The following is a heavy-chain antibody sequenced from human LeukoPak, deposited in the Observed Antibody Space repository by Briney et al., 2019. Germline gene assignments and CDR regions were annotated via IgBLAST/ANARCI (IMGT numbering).Heavy chain of an antibody. D-gene: IGHD3-10*01. CDR3: ARDYYGSGSYSTDY. V-gene: IGHV1-2*02. CDR2: INPNSGGT. Sequence: GASVTVSCMASGYTFTGYYMHWVLQAPGQGLEWMGWINPNSGGTNYAQKFQGRVTMTRDTSISTAYMELSRLRSDDTAVYYCARDYYGSGSYSTDYWGQGTLVTVSS. CDR1: GYTFTGYY. J-gene: IGHJ4*02.